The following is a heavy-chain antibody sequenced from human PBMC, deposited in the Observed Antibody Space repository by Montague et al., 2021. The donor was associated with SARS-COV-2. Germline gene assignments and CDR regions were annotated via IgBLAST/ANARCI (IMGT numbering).Heavy chain of an antibody. CDR1: GDSVSSNSAA. J-gene: IGHJ6*02. V-gene: IGHV6-1*01. D-gene: IGHD6-13*01. CDR3: ARGSQVGSWPPTDSGMDV. CDR2: TYYRSKWYN. Sequence: CAISGDSVSSNSAAWKWIRQSPSRGLEWLGRTYYRSKWYNDYAESVKSRITINPDTSKNQISLQLNSVTPEDTAVYYCARGSQVGSWPPTDSGMDVWGQGTQVTVSS.